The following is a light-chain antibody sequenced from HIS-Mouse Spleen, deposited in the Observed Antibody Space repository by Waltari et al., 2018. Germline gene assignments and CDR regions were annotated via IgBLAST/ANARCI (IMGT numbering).Light chain of an antibody. J-gene: IGLJ1*01. CDR3: QVWDSSSDRV. CDR1: NIGSKS. V-gene: IGLV3-21*02. CDR2: DDS. Sequence: SYVLTQPPSVSVAPGQTARITCGGNNIGSKSVHWYQQKPGQAPLLVVYDDSDRPSGIPERFAGSNSGSTATLTLSRVEAGDETDYYCQVWDSSSDRVFGTGTKVTVL.